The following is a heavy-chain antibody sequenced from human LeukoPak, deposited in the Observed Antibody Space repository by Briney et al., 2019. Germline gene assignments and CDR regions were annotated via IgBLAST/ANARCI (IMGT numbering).Heavy chain of an antibody. Sequence: SETLSLTCTVSGGSTSSYYWSWIRQPPGKGLEWIGYIYYSGSTNYNPSLKSRVTISVDTSKNQFSLKLSSVTAADTAAYYCAREGSYGSGSYNHWGQGTLVTVSS. J-gene: IGHJ5*02. CDR1: GGSTSSYY. CDR3: AREGSYGSGSYNH. V-gene: IGHV4-59*01. D-gene: IGHD3-10*01. CDR2: IYYSGST.